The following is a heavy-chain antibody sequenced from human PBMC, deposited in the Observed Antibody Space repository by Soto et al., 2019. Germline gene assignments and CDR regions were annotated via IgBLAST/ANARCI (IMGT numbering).Heavy chain of an antibody. J-gene: IGHJ4*02. D-gene: IGHD6-13*01. V-gene: IGHV3-11*05. CDR3: SKEGAIAAAGTVDY. CDR2: ISTSSVYT. CDR1: GITLSDAD. Sequence: GGSLRLSCVASGITLSDADMIWIRQAPGKGLEWVSYISTSSVYTNYADSVKGRFTISRDNANKSLYLQMNSLRAEDTAVYYCSKEGAIAAAGTVDYWGQGTLVTVSS.